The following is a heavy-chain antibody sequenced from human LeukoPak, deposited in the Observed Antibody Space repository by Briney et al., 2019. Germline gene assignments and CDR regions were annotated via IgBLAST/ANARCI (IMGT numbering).Heavy chain of an antibody. CDR2: IWYDGSNK. V-gene: IGHV3-33*01. CDR3: AIDGASYYDCSGYYLFDY. CDR1: GFTFSSYG. D-gene: IGHD3-22*01. Sequence: GGSLRLSCAASGFTFSSYGMHWVRQAPGKGLEWVAVIWYDGSNKYYADSVKGRFTISRDNSKNTLYLQMNSLRAEDTAVYYCAIDGASYYDCSGYYLFDYWGQGTLVTVSS. J-gene: IGHJ4*02.